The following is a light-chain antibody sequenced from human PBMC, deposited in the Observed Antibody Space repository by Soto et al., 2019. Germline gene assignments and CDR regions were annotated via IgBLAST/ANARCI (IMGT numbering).Light chain of an antibody. CDR2: GAS. CDR3: QQYGGSPRT. V-gene: IGKV3-20*01. J-gene: IGKJ4*01. CDR1: QSVSSSY. Sequence: EIVLTQSPGTLSLSPGERATLSCRASQSVSSSYLAWYQQKPGQAPRLLIYGASSRATGLPDRFSGSWSGTDFTLTTSRLEPEDLAVYYCQQYGGSPRTLGGETDVDLK.